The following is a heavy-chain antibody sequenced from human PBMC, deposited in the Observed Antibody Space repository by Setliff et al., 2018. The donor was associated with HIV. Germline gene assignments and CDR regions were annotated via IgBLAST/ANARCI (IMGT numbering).Heavy chain of an antibody. V-gene: IGHV5-51*01. CDR2: IYPYDSDT. CDR3: ARQDGRAQYYFDS. D-gene: IGHD3-10*01. Sequence: GESLKISCKGSGYSFTTYWIGWVRQMPGKGLEWMGIIYPYDSDTRYSPSLQGQVTISAAKSISTAYLQWSSLKASDTAIYYCARQDGRAQYYFDSWGQGTLVTVSS. CDR1: GYSFTTYW. J-gene: IGHJ4*02.